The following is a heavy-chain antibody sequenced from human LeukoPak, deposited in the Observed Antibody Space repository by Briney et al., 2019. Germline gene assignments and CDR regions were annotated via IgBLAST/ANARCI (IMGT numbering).Heavy chain of an antibody. D-gene: IGHD7-27*01. V-gene: IGHV3-33*01. CDR3: AGEILGAYDAFDV. Sequence: PGRSLRLSCAASGFSFSNYGMHWVRQAPGKGLEWVAVIYYAGNNKYYADSVKGRFTISRDNSKNTLYLQMNSLRAEDTAVSYCAGEILGAYDAFDVWGQGTMVTVSS. CDR1: GFSFSNYG. CDR2: IYYAGNNK. J-gene: IGHJ3*01.